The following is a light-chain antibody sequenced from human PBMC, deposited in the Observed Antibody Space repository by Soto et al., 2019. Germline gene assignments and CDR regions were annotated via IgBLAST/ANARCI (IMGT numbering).Light chain of an antibody. CDR3: AAWDDSLNGEV. V-gene: IGLV1-44*01. J-gene: IGLJ3*02. Sequence: QAVVTQPPSASGTPGQRVTIACSGSSSNIGSTTVKWYQQLPGTAPKLLIYNNNQRPSGVPDRFSGSKSGTSASLAISGLQSEDEADYYCAAWDDSLNGEVFGGGTKLTVL. CDR1: SSNIGSTT. CDR2: NNN.